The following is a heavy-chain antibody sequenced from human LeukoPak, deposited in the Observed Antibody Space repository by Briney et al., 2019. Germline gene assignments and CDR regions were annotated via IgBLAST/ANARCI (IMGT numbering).Heavy chain of an antibody. CDR2: INSDGIST. CDR1: GFTFSSYG. CDR3: ARGIGWFDP. V-gene: IGHV3-74*01. J-gene: IGHJ5*02. Sequence: GRSLRLSCAASGFTFSSYGMHWVRQAPGKGLEWVSRINSDGISTNYADSVKGRFTISRDNAKSTLYLQMNSLRVEDTAVYYCARGIGWFDPWGQGTLVTVSS. D-gene: IGHD3-16*02.